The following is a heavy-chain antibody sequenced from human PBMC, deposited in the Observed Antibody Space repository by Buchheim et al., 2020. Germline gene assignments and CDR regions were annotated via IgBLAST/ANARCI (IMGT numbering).Heavy chain of an antibody. CDR1: GFTFSSYA. Sequence: QVQLVESGGGVVQPGRSLRLSCAASGFTFSSYAMHWVRQAPGKGLEWVAVISYDGSNKYYADSVKGRFTISRDNSKNTLYLQMNNLRAEDTAVYYCARDRAGTTPSYYYYGMDVWGQGTT. J-gene: IGHJ6*02. V-gene: IGHV3-30*04. CDR2: ISYDGSNK. CDR3: ARDRAGTTPSYYYYGMDV. D-gene: IGHD1-7*01.